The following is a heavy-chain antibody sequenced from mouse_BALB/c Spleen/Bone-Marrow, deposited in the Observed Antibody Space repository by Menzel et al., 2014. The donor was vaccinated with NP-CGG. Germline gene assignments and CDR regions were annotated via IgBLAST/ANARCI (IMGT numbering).Heavy chain of an antibody. Sequence: EVKLQESGGGLVKPGGSLKLSCAASGFTSSDYYMYWVRQIPEKRLEWVATISDGGTYTYYSDSVKGRFTVSRDNARNNLYLQMSSLKSEDTAMYYCARDKGGYYVGGFAYWGQGTLVTVSA. J-gene: IGHJ3*01. CDR1: GFTSSDYY. D-gene: IGHD2-3*01. V-gene: IGHV5-4*02. CDR2: ISDGGTYT. CDR3: ARDKGGYYVGGFAY.